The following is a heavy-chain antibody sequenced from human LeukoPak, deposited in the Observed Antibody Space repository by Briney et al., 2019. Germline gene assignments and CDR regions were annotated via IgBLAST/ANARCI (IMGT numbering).Heavy chain of an antibody. J-gene: IGHJ4*02. V-gene: IGHV3-43*02. CDR2: ISADGGSA. Sequence: GGSLRLSCVASGLNFGESAMHWVRQAPGQGLEWVSLISADGGSAFSADSVKGRFSISRDNSKNSLYLQMDSLRSEDTAMYYCAKESGKFDYWGQGTLVVVSS. CDR1: GLNFGESA. CDR3: AKESGKFDY.